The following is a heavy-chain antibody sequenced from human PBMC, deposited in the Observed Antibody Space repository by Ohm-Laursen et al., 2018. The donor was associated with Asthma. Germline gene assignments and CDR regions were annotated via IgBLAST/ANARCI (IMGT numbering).Heavy chain of an antibody. Sequence: SLRLSCTASGFTFSSYAMHWVRQAPGKGLEWVAVISYDRSNKYYADSVNGRFTVSRDDSKNTLYLQMNSLRPDDTAVYYCARDVMEWYLPAFDFWGQGTLVTVSS. V-gene: IGHV3-30-3*01. D-gene: IGHD3-3*01. CDR2: ISYDRSNK. CDR1: GFTFSSYA. CDR3: ARDVMEWYLPAFDF. J-gene: IGHJ4*02.